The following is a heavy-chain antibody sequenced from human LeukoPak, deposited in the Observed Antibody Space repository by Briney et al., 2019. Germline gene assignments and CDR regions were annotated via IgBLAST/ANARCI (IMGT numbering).Heavy chain of an antibody. J-gene: IGHJ4*02. Sequence: GRSLRLSCAASGFTFSSYGMHWVRQAPGKGLEWVAVKWYDGSNKYYADSVKGRFTISRDNSKNTLYLQMNSLRAEDTAVYYCARDRDGRFDYWGQGTLVTVSS. CDR2: KWYDGSNK. V-gene: IGHV3-33*01. D-gene: IGHD5-24*01. CDR3: ARDRDGRFDY. CDR1: GFTFSSYG.